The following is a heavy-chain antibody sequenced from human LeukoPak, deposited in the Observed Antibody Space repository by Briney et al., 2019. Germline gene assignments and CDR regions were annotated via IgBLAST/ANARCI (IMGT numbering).Heavy chain of an antibody. CDR1: GFTFSSYA. CDR3: AKGNGKAATGSVVDY. CDR2: VSGSGGTT. V-gene: IGHV3-23*01. J-gene: IGHJ4*02. Sequence: GGSLRLSCAASGFTFSSYAMSWVRQAPGKGLEWVSTVSGSGGTTYYADSVKGRFTISRDNSKGTLYLQMNSLRAEDTAVYYCAKGNGKAATGSVVDYWGQGTLVTVSS. D-gene: IGHD6-13*01.